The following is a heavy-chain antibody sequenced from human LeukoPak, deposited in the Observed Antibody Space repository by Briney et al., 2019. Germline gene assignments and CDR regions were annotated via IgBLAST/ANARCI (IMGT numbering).Heavy chain of an antibody. J-gene: IGHJ4*02. Sequence: GGSLRLSCVASGFTFSSYGMHWVRQAPGKGLEWVAVIWYDGSNKYYADSVKGRFTISRDNSENTLYLQMNSLRAEDTAVYYCAKDGGYSGSYFDYWGQGTLVTVSS. CDR1: GFTFSSYG. CDR3: AKDGGYSGSYFDY. V-gene: IGHV3-33*06. CDR2: IWYDGSNK. D-gene: IGHD1-26*01.